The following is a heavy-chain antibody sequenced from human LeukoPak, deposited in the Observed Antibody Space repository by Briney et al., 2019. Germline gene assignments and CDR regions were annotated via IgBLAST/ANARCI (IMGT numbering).Heavy chain of an antibody. CDR3: ARDLERDFWSGYYPYFDY. CDR2: IKQDGSEK. Sequence: GGPLRLSCAASGFTFSSYWMSWVRQAPGKGLEWVANIKQDGSEKYYVDSVKGRFTISRGNAKNSLYLQMNSLRAEDTAVYYCARDLERDFWSGYYPYFDYWGQGTLVTVSS. D-gene: IGHD3-3*01. V-gene: IGHV3-7*01. CDR1: GFTFSSYW. J-gene: IGHJ4*02.